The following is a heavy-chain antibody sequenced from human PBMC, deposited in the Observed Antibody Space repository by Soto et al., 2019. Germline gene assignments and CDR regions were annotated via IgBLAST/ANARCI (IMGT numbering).Heavy chain of an antibody. D-gene: IGHD2-15*01. CDR2: INPNSGGT. V-gene: IGHV1-2*02. Sequence: GASVKVSCKASGYTFTGYYMHWVRQAPGQGLEWMGWINPNSGGTNYAQKFQGRVTMTRDTSISTAYMELSRLRSDDTAVYYCARGGYCSGGSCYSAYYYYGMDVWGQGTTVTVSS. J-gene: IGHJ6*02. CDR1: GYTFTGYY. CDR3: ARGGYCSGGSCYSAYYYYGMDV.